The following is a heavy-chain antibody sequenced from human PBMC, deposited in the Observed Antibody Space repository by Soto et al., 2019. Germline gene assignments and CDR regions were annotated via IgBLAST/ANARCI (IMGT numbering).Heavy chain of an antibody. V-gene: IGHV1-2*04. D-gene: IGHD1-26*01. Sequence: GASVKVSCKASGYTFTGYYMHWVRQAPGQGLEWMGWINPNSGGTNYAQKFQGWVTMTRDTSISTAYMELSRLRSDDTAVYYCARDHTYGGSSSEGMDVWGQGTTVTVSS. CDR3: ARDHTYGGSSSEGMDV. J-gene: IGHJ6*02. CDR1: GYTFTGYY. CDR2: INPNSGGT.